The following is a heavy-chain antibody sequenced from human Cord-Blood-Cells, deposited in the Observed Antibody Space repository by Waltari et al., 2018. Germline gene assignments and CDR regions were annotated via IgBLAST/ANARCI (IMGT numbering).Heavy chain of an antibody. CDR2: IYSSGST. CDR1: GGSISSGGYY. CDR3: ARGGITGTTRPFDY. V-gene: IGHV4-31*03. D-gene: IGHD1-7*01. J-gene: IGHJ4*02. Sequence: QVQLQESGPGLVKPSQTLSLTCTFSGGSISSGGYYWSWTRQHPGKGLEWIGYIYSSGSTYYNPSLKSRVTISVDTSKNQFSLKLSSVTAADTAVYYCARGGITGTTRPFDYWGQGTLVTVSS.